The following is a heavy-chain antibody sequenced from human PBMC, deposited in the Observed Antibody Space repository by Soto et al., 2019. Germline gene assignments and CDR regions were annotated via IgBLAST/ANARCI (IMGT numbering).Heavy chain of an antibody. CDR1: GGSISSSSYY. D-gene: IGHD3-9*01. V-gene: IGHV4-39*01. CDR2: IYYSGST. Sequence: LSLTCTVSGGSISSSSYYWGWIRQPPGKGLEWIGSIYYSGSTYYNPSLKSRVTISVDTSKNQFSLKLSSVTAADTAVYYCARLDKGYYFDYWGQGTLVTVSS. CDR3: ARLDKGYYFDY. J-gene: IGHJ4*02.